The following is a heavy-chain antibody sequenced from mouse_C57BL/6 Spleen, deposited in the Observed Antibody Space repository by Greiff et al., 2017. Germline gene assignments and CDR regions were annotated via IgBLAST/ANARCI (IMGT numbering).Heavy chain of an antibody. CDR2: IWSGGST. CDR3: AKNLALYYAMDY. Sequence: QVHVKQSGPGLVQPSQSLSITCTVSGFSLTSYGVHWVRQPPGKGLEWLGVIWSGGSTDYNAAFISRLSISKDNSKSQVFFKMNSLQADDTAIYYCAKNLALYYAMDYWGQGTSVTVSS. J-gene: IGHJ4*01. D-gene: IGHD6-1*01. V-gene: IGHV2-4*01. CDR1: GFSLTSYG.